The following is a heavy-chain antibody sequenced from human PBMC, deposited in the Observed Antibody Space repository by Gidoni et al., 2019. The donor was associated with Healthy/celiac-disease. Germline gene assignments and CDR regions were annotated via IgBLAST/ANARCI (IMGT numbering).Heavy chain of an antibody. J-gene: IGHJ6*02. CDR1: GFTFDDSG. D-gene: IGHD3-9*01. CDR3: ARGGGTISVSEDYYYYGMDV. CDR2: INWNGGST. V-gene: IGHV3-20*04. Sequence: EVQLVESVGGVVRPGRSLRLSCAASGFTFDDSGMSWVRQAPGKGLEWVSGINWNGGSTGYADSVKGRFTISRDNAKNSLYLQMNSLRAEDTALYYCARGGGTISVSEDYYYYGMDVWGQGTTVTVSS.